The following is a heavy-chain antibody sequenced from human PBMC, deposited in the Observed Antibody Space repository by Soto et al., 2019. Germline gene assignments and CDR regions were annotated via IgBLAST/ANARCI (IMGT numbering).Heavy chain of an antibody. D-gene: IGHD6-19*01. CDR1: GGSISSSSYY. Sequence: QLQLQESGPGLVKPSETLSLTCTVSGGSISSSSYYWGWIRQPPGKGLEWIGSIYYSGSTYYNPSLKSRVTISVDTSKNQFSLKLSSVTAADTAVYYCARSLKLGIAVVGFDYWGQGTLVTVSS. V-gene: IGHV4-39*01. CDR3: ARSLKLGIAVVGFDY. CDR2: IYYSGST. J-gene: IGHJ4*02.